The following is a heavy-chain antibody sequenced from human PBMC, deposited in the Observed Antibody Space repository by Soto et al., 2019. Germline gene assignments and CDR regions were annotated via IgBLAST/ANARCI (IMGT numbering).Heavy chain of an antibody. CDR3: ARHKTTMLTVVSAFDP. D-gene: IGHD3-22*01. CDR2: IFYSGST. J-gene: IGHJ5*02. V-gene: IGHV4-39*02. Sequence: SETLSLTCTVSGDSITRSNFYWGWIRQPPGKGLEWLGSIFYSGSTFYNPALKSRVTFSVDTSKNHFSLKLSSVTAADTAVYYCARHKTTMLTVVSAFDPWGQGTRVTVYS. CDR1: GDSITRSNFY.